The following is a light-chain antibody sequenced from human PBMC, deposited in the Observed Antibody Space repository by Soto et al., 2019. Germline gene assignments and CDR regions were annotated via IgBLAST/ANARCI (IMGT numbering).Light chain of an antibody. CDR1: QSISSW. CDR2: KAS. Sequence: DIQMTQSPSTLSASVGDRVTITCRASQSISSWLAWYQQKPGKAPKLLIYKASSLESGVPSRFSGSGSGTEFTLTISSLQPDDFATYYCQQYNSYSPITFGPGPRLEIK. V-gene: IGKV1-5*03. CDR3: QQYNSYSPIT. J-gene: IGKJ5*01.